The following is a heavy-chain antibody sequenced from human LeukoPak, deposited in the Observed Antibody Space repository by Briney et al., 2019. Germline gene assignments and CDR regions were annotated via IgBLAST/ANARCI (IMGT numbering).Heavy chain of an antibody. CDR2: LYSGVST. D-gene: IGHD2-21*01. J-gene: IGHJ3*02. V-gene: IGHV3-66*01. CDR3: ASSVVGDALDI. Sequence: GGSLRLSCVASGFTVSSNHMSWVRQAPGKGLEWVSVLYSGVSTDYADSVKGRFTVSRDNSKNTLYLQMNSLTAEDTAVYYRASSVVGDALDIWGQGSMVTVSS. CDR1: GFTVSSNH.